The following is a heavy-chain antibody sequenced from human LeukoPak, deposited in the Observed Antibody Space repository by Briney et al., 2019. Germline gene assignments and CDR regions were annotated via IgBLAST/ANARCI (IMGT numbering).Heavy chain of an antibody. Sequence: PGGSLRLSCAASGFTFSSYSMNWVRQAPGKGLEWVSSISSSSSYIYYADSVEGRFTISRDNAKNSLYLQMNSLRAEDTAVYYCARGVRFLEWLSASYYYMDVWGKGTTVTVSS. V-gene: IGHV3-21*01. CDR3: ARGVRFLEWLSASYYYMDV. CDR1: GFTFSSYS. CDR2: ISSSSSYI. D-gene: IGHD3-3*01. J-gene: IGHJ6*03.